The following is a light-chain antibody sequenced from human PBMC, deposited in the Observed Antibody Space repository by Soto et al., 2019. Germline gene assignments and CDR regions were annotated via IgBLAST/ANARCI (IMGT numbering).Light chain of an antibody. J-gene: IGKJ1*01. CDR3: QQQRT. CDR1: QSVSSSY. Sequence: EIVLTQSPGTRSLSPGERATLSCRASQSVSSSYLAWYQQKPGQAPRLLIYGASTRATGIPDRFSGSGSGTDFTLTISRLEPEDFAVYYCQQQRTFGPGTKVDIK. V-gene: IGKV3-20*01. CDR2: GAS.